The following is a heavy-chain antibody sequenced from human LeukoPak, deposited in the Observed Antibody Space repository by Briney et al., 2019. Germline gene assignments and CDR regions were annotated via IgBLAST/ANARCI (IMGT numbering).Heavy chain of an antibody. V-gene: IGHV1-46*01. CDR2: INPSGGST. Sequence: ASVKVSCKASGYTFTSYYMHWVRQAPGQGLEWMGIINPSGGSTSYAQNFQGRVTMTRDTSTSTVYMELSSLRSEDTAVYYCVRTSYTFYYFDYWGQGTLVTVSS. J-gene: IGHJ4*02. D-gene: IGHD2-2*01. CDR3: VRTSYTFYYFDY. CDR1: GYTFTSYY.